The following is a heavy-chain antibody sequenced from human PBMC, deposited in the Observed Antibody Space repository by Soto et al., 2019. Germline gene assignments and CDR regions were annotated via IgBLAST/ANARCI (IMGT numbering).Heavy chain of an antibody. V-gene: IGHV5-51*01. D-gene: IGHD1-26*01. CDR1: GYRFTNFW. J-gene: IGHJ3*02. CDR2: IYPGDSDT. Sequence: GESLKISCTGSGYRFTNFWIGWVRQMPGKGLEWMGIIYPGDSDTTYGPSFEGQVTFSADRSTSTAYLEWSSLRASDTAMYYCAKTYSGDSNAAFDIWGQGTLVTVSS. CDR3: AKTYSGDSNAAFDI.